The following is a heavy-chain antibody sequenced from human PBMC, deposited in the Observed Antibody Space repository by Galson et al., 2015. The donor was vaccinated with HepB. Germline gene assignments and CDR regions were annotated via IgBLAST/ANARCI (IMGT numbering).Heavy chain of an antibody. Sequence: SLRLSRAASGFTFRNAWPSWVRQAPGKGLEWVGRIKNKADGGTTDYAAPVKGRFTISRDDSKTTLYLQMNSLTTDDTAMYYCQILTGYYMRDPWGQGTLVTVSS. D-gene: IGHD3-9*01. J-gene: IGHJ5*02. CDR1: GFTFRNAW. V-gene: IGHV3-15*01. CDR3: QILTGYYMRDP. CDR2: IKNKADGGTT.